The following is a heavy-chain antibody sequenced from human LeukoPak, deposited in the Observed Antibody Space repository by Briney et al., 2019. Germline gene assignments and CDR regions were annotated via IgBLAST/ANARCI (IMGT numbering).Heavy chain of an antibody. CDR3: TKDLISRVGGSPMDV. D-gene: IGHD3-16*01. CDR1: GVLFIDSG. Sequence: GSLPLSCAASGVLFIDSGRHWVRQAPGKGLEWVALLVYDGFYKYYTDSVKGRFTISRDDSTNTLYLQLTSLRVEHTAVYYCTKDLISRVGGSPMDVWGRGTTVTVS. J-gene: IGHJ6*02. CDR2: LVYDGFYK. V-gene: IGHV3-30*02.